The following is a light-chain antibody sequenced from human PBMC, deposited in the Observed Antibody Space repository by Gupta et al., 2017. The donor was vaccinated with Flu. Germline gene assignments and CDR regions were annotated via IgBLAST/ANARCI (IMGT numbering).Light chain of an antibody. Sequence: SSTISCSGTSSDIGNYNLVSWYHQRPAKSHKVVIYDVSKRPSGVPDRFSGSKPDNTASLTISGPQPEDEGDYYCASYAGRDTWVFGGGTKVTVL. CDR1: SSDIGNYNL. CDR2: DVS. CDR3: ASYAGRDTWV. J-gene: IGLJ3*02. V-gene: IGLV2-11*01.